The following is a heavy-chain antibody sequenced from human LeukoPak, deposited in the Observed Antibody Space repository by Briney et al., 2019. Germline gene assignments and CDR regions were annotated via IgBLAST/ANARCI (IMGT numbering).Heavy chain of an antibody. D-gene: IGHD3-9*01. CDR2: IGPNGAST. J-gene: IGHJ4*02. CDR3: VKDLTGTWSFDY. CDR1: GFTFSNHF. Sequence: GGPLRLSCSTSGFTFSNHFMHWVRQAPGKGLEYVSSIGPNGASTLYADSVKGRFTISRDNSKNALYLQLTSLRLEDTALYYCVKDLTGTWSFDYWGQGTLVTVSS. V-gene: IGHV3-64D*06.